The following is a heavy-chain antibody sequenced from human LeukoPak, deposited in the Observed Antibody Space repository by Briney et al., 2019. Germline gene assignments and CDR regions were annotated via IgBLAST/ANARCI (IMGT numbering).Heavy chain of an antibody. D-gene: IGHD2-2*01. CDR3: ASTCARSSTSCPFDY. CDR1: GYTFTSYY. Sequence: ASVKVSCKASGYTFTSYYMHWVRQAPGQGLEWMGIINPSGGSTSYAQKFQGRVTMTRDTSTSTVYMELSSLRSDDTAVYCCASTCARSSTSCPFDYWGQGTLVTVSS. J-gene: IGHJ4*02. CDR2: INPSGGST. V-gene: IGHV1-46*01.